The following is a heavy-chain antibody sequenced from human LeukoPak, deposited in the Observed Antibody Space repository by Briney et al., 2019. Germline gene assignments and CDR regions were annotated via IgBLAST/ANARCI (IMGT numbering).Heavy chain of an antibody. D-gene: IGHD2-2*01. V-gene: IGHV1-2*02. Sequence: ASVKVSCKASGYTFTSYGISWVRQAPGQGLEWMGWINPNSGGTNYAQKIQGRVTMTRDTSISTAYMELSRLRSDDTAVYYCARDVDIVVVPAAPGSSSWYNWFDPWGQGTLVTVSS. J-gene: IGHJ5*02. CDR1: GYTFTSYG. CDR3: ARDVDIVVVPAAPGSSSWYNWFDP. CDR2: INPNSGGT.